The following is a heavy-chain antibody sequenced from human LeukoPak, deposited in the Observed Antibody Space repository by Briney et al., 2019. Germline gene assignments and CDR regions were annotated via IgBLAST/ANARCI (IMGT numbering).Heavy chain of an antibody. V-gene: IGHV4-4*07. CDR3: ARAGSSGWYYFDY. CDR1: GGSISSYY. CDR2: IYTSGST. J-gene: IGHJ4*02. Sequence: PSETLSLTCTVSGGSISSYYWSWIRQPAGKGLEWIGRIYTSGSTRYNPSLKSRVTISVDKSKNQFSLKLSSVTAADTAVYYCARAGSSGWYYFDYWGQGTLVTVSS. D-gene: IGHD6-19*01.